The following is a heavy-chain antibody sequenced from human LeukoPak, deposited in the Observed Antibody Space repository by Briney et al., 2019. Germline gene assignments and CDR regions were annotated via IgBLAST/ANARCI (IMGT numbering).Heavy chain of an antibody. J-gene: IGHJ5*02. CDR1: GGTVSRYP. CDR2: IIPIFGTA. Sequence: GSSVKVSCKASGGTVSRYPIRWVRQAPGQGLEWMGGIIPIFGTANYAQKFQGRVTITADESTSTAYMELSSLRSEDTAVYYCARDRPGRYCSTISCYSASPFDPWGQGTLVTVSS. V-gene: IGHV1-69*01. CDR3: ARDRPGRYCSTISCYSASPFDP. D-gene: IGHD2-2*02.